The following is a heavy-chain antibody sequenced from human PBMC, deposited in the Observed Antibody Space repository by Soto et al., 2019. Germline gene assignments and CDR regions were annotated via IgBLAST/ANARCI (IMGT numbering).Heavy chain of an antibody. J-gene: IGHJ4*02. CDR2: IDNDGSSR. CDR3: ARGSGYYIHDY. Sequence: GGSLRLSCAASGFTFSSNWMHWVRQGPGKGLVWVSRIDNDGSSRDYADSVKGRFTISRDNAKNTLYLEMSSLRAEDTAVYYCARGSGYYIHDYWGQGTLVTVSS. V-gene: IGHV3-74*01. CDR1: GFTFSSNW. D-gene: IGHD3-22*01.